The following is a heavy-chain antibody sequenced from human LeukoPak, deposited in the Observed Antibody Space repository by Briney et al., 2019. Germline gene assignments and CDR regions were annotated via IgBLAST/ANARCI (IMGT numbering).Heavy chain of an antibody. CDR2: INHSGST. V-gene: IGHV4-34*01. CDR1: GGSFSGYY. CDR3: ARHAEVGQPPEYYYGMDV. J-gene: IGHJ6*02. Sequence: SETLSLTCAVYGGSFSGYYWSWIRQPPGKGLEWIGEINHSGSTNYNPSLKSRVTISVDTSKNQFSLKLSSVTAADTAVYYCARHAEVGQPPEYYYGMDVWGQGTTVTVSS. D-gene: IGHD1-14*01.